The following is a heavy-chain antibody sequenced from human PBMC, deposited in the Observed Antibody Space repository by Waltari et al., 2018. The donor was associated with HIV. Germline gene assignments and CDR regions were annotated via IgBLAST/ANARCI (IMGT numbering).Heavy chain of an antibody. D-gene: IGHD2-2*01. Sequence: EVQLLASGGGLVQPGGSLRLSCTASGFTFISYARRVVRQAPGKGLEWVSTISSSGGSTYYADSVKGRFTISRDNSKNILCLQMNSLRAEDTAVYYCTEMPGEYWGQGTLVTVSS. J-gene: IGHJ4*02. CDR2: ISSSGGST. CDR1: GFTFISYA. CDR3: TEMPGEY. V-gene: IGHV3-23*01.